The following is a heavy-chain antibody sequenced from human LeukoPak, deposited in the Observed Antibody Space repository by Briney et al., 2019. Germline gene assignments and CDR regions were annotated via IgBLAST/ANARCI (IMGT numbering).Heavy chain of an antibody. CDR3: GSDFHASAFDI. CDR2: IYYSGST. V-gene: IGHV4-59*12. Sequence: PSETLSLTCTVSGGSISSYYWSWIRQPPGKGLEWIRYIYYSGSTNYNPSLNSRVTISVKTSKNHFSLKHSSLTRPGTAIYFRGSDFHASAFDIWGQGTMVTVSS. CDR1: GGSISSYY. J-gene: IGHJ3*02.